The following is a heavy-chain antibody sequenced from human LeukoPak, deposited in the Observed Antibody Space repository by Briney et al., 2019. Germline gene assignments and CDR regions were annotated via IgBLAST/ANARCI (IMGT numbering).Heavy chain of an antibody. CDR2: ISWNSGSI. D-gene: IGHD6-6*01. J-gene: IGHJ4*02. V-gene: IGHV3-9*01. Sequence: GGSLRLSCAASGFTFDDYAMHWVRQAPGKGLEWVSGISWNSGSIGYADSVKGRFTISRDNAKNSLYLQMNSLRAEDTAVYYCARGGPEYSSSSDYWGQGTLVTVSS. CDR1: GFTFDDYA. CDR3: ARGGPEYSSSSDY.